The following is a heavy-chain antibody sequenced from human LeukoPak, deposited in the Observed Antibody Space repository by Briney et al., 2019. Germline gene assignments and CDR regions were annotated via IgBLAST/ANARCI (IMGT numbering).Heavy chain of an antibody. V-gene: IGHV4-31*03. CDR3: ARDPGTYSSSRNWFDP. D-gene: IGHD6-13*01. CDR1: GGSISSGGYY. J-gene: IGHJ5*02. Sequence: SETLSLTCPVSGGSISSGGYYWSWVRQHPGKGLEWIGYIYYSGSTYYNPSLKSRVTISVDTSKNQFSLKLSSVTAADTAVYYCARDPGTYSSSRNWFDPWGQGTLVTVSS. CDR2: IYYSGST.